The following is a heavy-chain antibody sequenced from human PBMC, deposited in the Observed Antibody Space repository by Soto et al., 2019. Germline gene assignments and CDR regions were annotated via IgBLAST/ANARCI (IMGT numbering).Heavy chain of an antibody. CDR3: ARDPYCSSTSCDYYYYYYMDV. J-gene: IGHJ6*03. V-gene: IGHV3-21*01. D-gene: IGHD2-2*01. Sequence: GGSLRLSCAASGSTFSSYSMNWVRQAPGKGLEWVSSISSSSSYIYYADSVKGRFTISRDNAKNSLYLQMNSLRAEDAAVYYCARDPYCSSTSCDYYYYYYMDVWGKGTTVTVSS. CDR1: GSTFSSYS. CDR2: ISSSSSYI.